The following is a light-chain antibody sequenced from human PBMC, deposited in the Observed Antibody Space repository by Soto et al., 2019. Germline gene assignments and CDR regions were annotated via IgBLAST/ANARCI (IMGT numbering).Light chain of an antibody. CDR2: DTS. V-gene: IGKV1-5*01. CDR3: PQYHPSSPTWT. CDR1: QDINNW. Sequence: DIQMTQSPSTLYASVGGRVTITCRASQDINNWLAWYQQRPGKAPKLLMFDTSILERGVPSRFSGSWSGTEFTLTISSLQPDDFAAYYCPQYHPSSPTWTFGQGTKVEF. J-gene: IGKJ1*01.